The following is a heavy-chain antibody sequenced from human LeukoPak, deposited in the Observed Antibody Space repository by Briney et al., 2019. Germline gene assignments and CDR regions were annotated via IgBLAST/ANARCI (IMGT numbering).Heavy chain of an antibody. Sequence: ASVTVSCKASGYTFTSYYMHWVRQAPGQGLEWMGIINPSGGSTSYAQKFQGRVTMTRDMSTSTVYMELSSLRPEDTAVYYCARTTIVGASDYWGQGTLVTVSS. CDR2: INPSGGST. CDR1: GYTFTSYY. V-gene: IGHV1-46*01. CDR3: ARTTIVGASDY. J-gene: IGHJ4*02. D-gene: IGHD1-26*01.